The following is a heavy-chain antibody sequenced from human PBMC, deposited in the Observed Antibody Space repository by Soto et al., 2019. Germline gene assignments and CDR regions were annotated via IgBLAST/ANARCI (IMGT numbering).Heavy chain of an antibody. CDR3: ARDEIQLWLEWVY. J-gene: IGHJ4*02. Sequence: ASVKVSCTASGYTFTSYAMHWVRQAPGQRLEWMGWINAGNGNTKYSQKFQGRVTITRDTSASTAYMELSSLRSEDTAVYYCARDEIQLWLEWVYWGQGTLVTVSS. D-gene: IGHD5-18*01. V-gene: IGHV1-3*01. CDR1: GYTFTSYA. CDR2: INAGNGNT.